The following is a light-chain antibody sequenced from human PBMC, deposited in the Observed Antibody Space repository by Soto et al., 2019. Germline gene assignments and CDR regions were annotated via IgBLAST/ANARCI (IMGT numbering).Light chain of an antibody. Sequence: EIVMTQSPGTLSLSPGERATLSCRASQSVGSSSLGWYQQKPGQAPRLVIFDISNRATGIPARFSGSGSGTDFTLTISSLEPEDFAVYYCQQRSNWPPITFGQGTRLEIK. CDR2: DIS. J-gene: IGKJ5*01. CDR3: QQRSNWPPIT. CDR1: QSVGSSS. V-gene: IGKV3-11*01.